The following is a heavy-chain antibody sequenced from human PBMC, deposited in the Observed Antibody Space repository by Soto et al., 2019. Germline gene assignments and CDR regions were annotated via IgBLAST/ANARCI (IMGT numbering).Heavy chain of an antibody. Sequence: ASVKVSCKASGYTFTSYDINWVRQATGQGLEWMGWMNPNSGNTGYAQKFQGRVTMTRNTSISTAYMELSSLRSEDTAVYYCARSAARRGRFRYCINGVCSGSYYYYYGVDVWGQGTTVTVSS. V-gene: IGHV1-8*01. D-gene: IGHD2-8*01. CDR2: MNPNSGNT. CDR1: GYTFTSYD. CDR3: ARSAARRGRFRYCINGVCSGSYYYYYGVDV. J-gene: IGHJ6*02.